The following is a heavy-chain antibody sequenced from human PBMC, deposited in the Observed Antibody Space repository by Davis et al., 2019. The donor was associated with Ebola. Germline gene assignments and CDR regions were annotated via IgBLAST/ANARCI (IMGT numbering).Heavy chain of an antibody. Sequence: SLKISCEASGFTFDDYAMHWVRQAPGKGLEWVSRISGGSDNKDYADSVKGRFTISRDNSRNTLYLQMNSLRVEDTAVYYCVRDSGYYSHDYWGRGTLVTVSS. J-gene: IGHJ4*01. CDR1: GFTFDDYA. CDR3: VRDSGYYSHDY. V-gene: IGHV3-9*01. D-gene: IGHD5-12*01. CDR2: ISGGSDNK.